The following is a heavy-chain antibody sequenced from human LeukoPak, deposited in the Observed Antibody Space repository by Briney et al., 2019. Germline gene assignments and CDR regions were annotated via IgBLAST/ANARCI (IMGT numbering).Heavy chain of an antibody. CDR1: GFTFDDYA. J-gene: IGHJ4*02. V-gene: IGHV3-9*01. CDR2: ISWNSGSI. D-gene: IGHD6-13*01. Sequence: GGSLRLSCAASGFTFDDYAMHWVRQAPGKRLKWVSGISWNSGSIDYADSVKGRFTISRDNAKNSLYLQMNSLRAEDTALYYCAKGGAAGKFPADYWGQGTLVTVSS. CDR3: AKGGAAGKFPADY.